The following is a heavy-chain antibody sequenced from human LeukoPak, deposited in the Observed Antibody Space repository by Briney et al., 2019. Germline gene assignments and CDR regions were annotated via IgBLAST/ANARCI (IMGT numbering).Heavy chain of an antibody. CDR2: IRYDGSNK. CDR3: ARDGGGFWYYFDY. V-gene: IGHV3-30*02. CDR1: GFTFSSYA. Sequence: GGSLRLSCAASGFTFSSYAMHWVRQAPGKGLGWVAFIRYDGSNKYYADSVKGRFTISRDNSKNTLYLQMNSLRAEDTAVYYCARDGGGFWYYFDYWGQGTLVTVSS. D-gene: IGHD3-16*01. J-gene: IGHJ4*02.